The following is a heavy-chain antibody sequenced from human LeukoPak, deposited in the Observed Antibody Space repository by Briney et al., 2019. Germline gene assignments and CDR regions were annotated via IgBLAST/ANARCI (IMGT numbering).Heavy chain of an antibody. CDR3: AREARGMATNAHDAFDI. CDR2: IYHSGST. CDR1: GGSITSGDYH. V-gene: IGHV4-31*11. Sequence: SQTLSLTCAVSGGSITSGDYHWSWIRQYPGKGLEWIGYIYHSGSTYYNPSLKSRLTISVDTSKNQFSLKLSSLTAADTAVYYCAREARGMATNAHDAFDIWGQGTMVTVSS. D-gene: IGHD5-24*01. J-gene: IGHJ3*02.